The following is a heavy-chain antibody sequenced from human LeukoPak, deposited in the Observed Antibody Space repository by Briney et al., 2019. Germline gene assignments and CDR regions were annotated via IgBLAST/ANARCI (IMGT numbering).Heavy chain of an antibody. D-gene: IGHD6-13*01. Sequence: SETLSLTCAVYGGSFSGYYWSWIRQPPGKGLEWIGYIYNSGSTSYNPSLRSRVTISLDTSKNQFSLKLSSVTAADTAIYYCARGVVAAAGRTFDFWSQGTLVTVSS. CDR3: ARGVVAAAGRTFDF. V-gene: IGHV4-59*01. J-gene: IGHJ4*02. CDR1: GGSFSGYY. CDR2: IYNSGST.